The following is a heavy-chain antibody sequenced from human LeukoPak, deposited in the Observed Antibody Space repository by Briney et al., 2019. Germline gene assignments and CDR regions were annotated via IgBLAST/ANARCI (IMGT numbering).Heavy chain of an antibody. Sequence: PGGSLRPSCAASGFTFDDYAMHWVRQAPGKGLEWVSLINGDGGSTYYADSVRGRFTISRDNSKNFLYLQMNSLRTEDTALYYCAKDIPYLSYGMDVWGQGTTVTVSS. CDR1: GFTFDDYA. J-gene: IGHJ6*02. V-gene: IGHV3-43*02. CDR2: INGDGGST. CDR3: AKDIPYLSYGMDV. D-gene: IGHD2/OR15-2a*01.